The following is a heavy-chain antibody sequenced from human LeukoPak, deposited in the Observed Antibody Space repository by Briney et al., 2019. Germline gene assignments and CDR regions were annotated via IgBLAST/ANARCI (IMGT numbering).Heavy chain of an antibody. V-gene: IGHV4-59*01. CDR3: AREISLTGDVFFDY. Sequence: PSETLSLTCTVSGGSISSYYWSWIRQPPGKGLEWIGYIYYSGSTNYNPSLKSRVTISVDTSKNQFSLKLSSVTAADTAVYHCAREISLTGDVFFDYWGQGTLVTVSS. J-gene: IGHJ4*02. D-gene: IGHD7-27*01. CDR1: GGSISSYY. CDR2: IYYSGST.